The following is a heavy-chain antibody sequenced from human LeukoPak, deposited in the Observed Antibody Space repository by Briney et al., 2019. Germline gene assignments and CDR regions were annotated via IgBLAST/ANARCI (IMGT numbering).Heavy chain of an antibody. CDR2: IYYSRST. D-gene: IGHD6-19*01. Sequence: PSETLSLTCTVSGGSISSSSYYWGWIRQPPGKGLEWIGSIYYSRSTNYNPSLKSRVTISVDTSKNQFSLKLSSVTAADTAMYYCARGTLYSGWSYYFDYWGQGSQVTVSS. CDR3: ARGTLYSGWSYYFDY. V-gene: IGHV4-39*07. J-gene: IGHJ4*02. CDR1: GGSISSSSYY.